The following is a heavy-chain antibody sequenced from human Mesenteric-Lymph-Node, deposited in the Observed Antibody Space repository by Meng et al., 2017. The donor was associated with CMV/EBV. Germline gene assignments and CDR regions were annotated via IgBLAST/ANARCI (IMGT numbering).Heavy chain of an antibody. V-gene: IGHV4-59*01. CDR3: ARDKEDYDFWSGYYRPRSMDV. Sequence: SETLSLTCTVSGGSISSYYWSWIRQPPGKGLEWIGYIYYSGSTNYNPSLKSRVTISVDTSKNQFSLKLSSVTAADTAVYYCARDKEDYDFWSGYYRPRSMDVWGQGTTVTVSS. CDR2: IYYSGST. D-gene: IGHD3-3*01. CDR1: GGSISSYY. J-gene: IGHJ6*02.